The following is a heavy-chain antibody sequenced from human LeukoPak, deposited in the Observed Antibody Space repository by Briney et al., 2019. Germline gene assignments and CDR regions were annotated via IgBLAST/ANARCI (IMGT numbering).Heavy chain of an antibody. CDR3: AREDVMTTVNLAYFDY. CDR2: IYYSGST. V-gene: IGHV4-39*07. Sequence: SETLSLTCTVSGGSISSSSYYWGWIRQPPGKGLEWIGSIYYSGSTYYNPSLKSRVTVSVDTSKNQFSLKLSSVTAADTAVYYCAREDVMTTVNLAYFDYWGQGTLVTVSS. J-gene: IGHJ4*02. CDR1: GGSISSSSYY. D-gene: IGHD4-11*01.